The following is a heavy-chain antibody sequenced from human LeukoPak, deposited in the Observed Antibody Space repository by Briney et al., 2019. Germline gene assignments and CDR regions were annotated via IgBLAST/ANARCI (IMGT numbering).Heavy chain of an antibody. CDR2: ISGSGGST. Sequence: GGSLRLSCAASGFTFSSYAVSWVRQAPGKGLEWVSAISGSGGSTYYADSVKGRFTISRDNSKNTLYLQMNSLRAEDTAVYYCAKGGYSYGYPLDYWGQGTLVTVSS. J-gene: IGHJ4*02. CDR1: GFTFSSYA. V-gene: IGHV3-23*01. CDR3: AKGGYSYGYPLDY. D-gene: IGHD5-18*01.